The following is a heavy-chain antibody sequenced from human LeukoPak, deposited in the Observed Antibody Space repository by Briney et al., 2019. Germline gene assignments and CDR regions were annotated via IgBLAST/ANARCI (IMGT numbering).Heavy chain of an antibody. V-gene: IGHV3-74*01. CDR3: VRGDIPSYYDSSGYYPFDK. CDR2: INRDATTT. D-gene: IGHD3-22*01. CDR1: GFTFSNFW. J-gene: IGHJ4*02. Sequence: GGSLRLSCAASGFTFSNFWMHWVRHVPGKRLVWVSHINRDATTTNYADSVKGRFTISRDNAKNTLYLQMNSLRAEDTAVYYCVRGDIPSYYDSSGYYPFDKWGQGALVTVSS.